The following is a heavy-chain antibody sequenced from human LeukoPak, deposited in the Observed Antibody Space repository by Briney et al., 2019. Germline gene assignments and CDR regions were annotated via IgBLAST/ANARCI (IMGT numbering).Heavy chain of an antibody. CDR1: GFTFSDYY. J-gene: IGHJ4*02. V-gene: IGHV3-11*04. CDR2: ISSSGSTI. D-gene: IGHD5-24*01. CDR3: ARDTEDGYNLFDY. Sequence: GGSLRLSCAASGFTFSDYYMSWIRQAPGKGLEWVSYISSSGSTIYYADSVKGRFTISRDNAKNSLYLQMNSLRAEDTAVYYCARDTEDGYNLFDYSGQGTLVTVSS.